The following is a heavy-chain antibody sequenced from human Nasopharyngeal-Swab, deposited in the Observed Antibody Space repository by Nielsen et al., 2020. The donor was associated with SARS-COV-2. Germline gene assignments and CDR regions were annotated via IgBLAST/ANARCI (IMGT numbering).Heavy chain of an antibody. Sequence: GESLKISCAASGFTFSSYWMSWVRQAPGKGLEWVSGISGSGVGTYYADSVKGRFTISRDNSKKTLYLQWNSLRAEDTAVYYCARMRREGYSDCNYYYYGMDVWGQGTTVTVSS. V-gene: IGHV3-23*01. CDR3: ARMRREGYSDCNYYYYGMDV. CDR1: GFTFSSYW. J-gene: IGHJ6*02. D-gene: IGHD5-24*01. CDR2: ISGSGVGT.